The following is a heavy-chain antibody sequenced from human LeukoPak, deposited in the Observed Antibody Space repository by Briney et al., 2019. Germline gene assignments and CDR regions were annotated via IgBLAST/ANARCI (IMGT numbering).Heavy chain of an antibody. D-gene: IGHD5-24*01. J-gene: IGHJ4*02. CDR2: INPSGGST. CDR1: GYTFTSYY. V-gene: IGHV1-46*01. Sequence: ASVKVSCKASGYTFTSYYMHWVRQAPGQGLEWMGIINPSGGSTSYAQKFQGRVTMTRDMSTSTAYMELSSLRSDDTAVYYCARGTEINGVGFNLGYWGEGTLVTVPS. CDR3: ARGTEINGVGFNLGY.